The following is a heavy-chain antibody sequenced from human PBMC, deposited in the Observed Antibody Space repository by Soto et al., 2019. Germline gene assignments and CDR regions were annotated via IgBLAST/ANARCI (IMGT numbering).Heavy chain of an antibody. J-gene: IGHJ5*02. Sequence: SQTLSLTCAISGDSVSSNSAAWSWIRQSPSRGLEWLGRTYYRSKWYNDYAVSVKSRITINPDTSKNQFSLQLNSVTPEDTAVYYCARGRSSQLGDYNWFDPWGQGTLVTVSS. CDR3: ARGRSSQLGDYNWFDP. CDR2: TYYRSKWYN. V-gene: IGHV6-1*01. D-gene: IGHD6-6*01. CDR1: GDSVSSNSAA.